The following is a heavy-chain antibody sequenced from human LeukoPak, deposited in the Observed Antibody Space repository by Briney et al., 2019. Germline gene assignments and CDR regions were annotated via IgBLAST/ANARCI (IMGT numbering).Heavy chain of an antibody. CDR3: ARRTTGTGPFDY. J-gene: IGHJ4*02. CDR2: IYYRGST. D-gene: IGHD1-1*01. Sequence: PSETLSLTCTVSGGSISSYHWSWIRQPPGKGLEWIAYIYYRGSTNYNPSLKSRVTISVDTSKNQFSLKLSSVTAADTAVYYCARRTTGTGPFDYWGQGTLVTVSS. CDR1: GGSISSYH. V-gene: IGHV4-59*08.